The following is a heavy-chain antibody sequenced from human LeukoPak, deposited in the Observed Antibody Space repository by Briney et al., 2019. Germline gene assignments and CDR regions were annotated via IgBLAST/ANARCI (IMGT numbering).Heavy chain of an antibody. D-gene: IGHD6-13*01. Sequence: ASVKVSCKASGYTFTSYAMHWVRQAPRQRLEWMGWINAGNGNTNYAQKLQGRVTMTTDTSTSTAYMELRSLRSDDTAVYYCAREGGSSWYDPAPLDLWGRGTLVTVSS. CDR1: GYTFTSYA. CDR2: INAGNGNT. J-gene: IGHJ2*01. CDR3: AREGGSSWYDPAPLDL. V-gene: IGHV1-3*01.